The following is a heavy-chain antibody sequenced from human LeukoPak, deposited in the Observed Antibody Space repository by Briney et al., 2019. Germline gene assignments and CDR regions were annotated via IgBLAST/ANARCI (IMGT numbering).Heavy chain of an antibody. CDR2: IIPIFGTA. V-gene: IGHV1-69*01. CDR1: GGTFSSYA. D-gene: IGHD6-6*01. CDR3: ARGRLGVARATYFDY. J-gene: IGHJ4*02. Sequence: SVKVSFKASGGTFSSYAISWVRQAPGQGLEWMGGIIPIFGTANYAQKFQGRVTITADESTSTAYMELSSLRSEDTAVYYCARGRLGVARATYFDYWGQGTLVTVSS.